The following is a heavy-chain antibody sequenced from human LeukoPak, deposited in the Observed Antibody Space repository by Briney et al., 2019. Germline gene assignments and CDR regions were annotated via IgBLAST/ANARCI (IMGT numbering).Heavy chain of an antibody. Sequence: GGSLRLSCAASGFTFSSYSMNWVRQAPGKGLEWVSSITGSSSYIYYADSVKGRFTISRDNAKNSLYLQMNSLRAEDTAVYYCAREGAATPADYWGQGTLVTVSS. V-gene: IGHV3-21*01. CDR1: GFTFSSYS. CDR2: ITGSSSYI. D-gene: IGHD1-26*01. J-gene: IGHJ4*02. CDR3: AREGAATPADY.